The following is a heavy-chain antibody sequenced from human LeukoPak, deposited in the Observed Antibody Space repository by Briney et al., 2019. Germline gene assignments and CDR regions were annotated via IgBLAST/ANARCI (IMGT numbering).Heavy chain of an antibody. Sequence: GGSLRLSCAASGFTFSSYEMHWVRLAPGKGLEWLSYISTSGSTIYYADSVKGRFTLSRDNAKNSLYLQMSSLRVEDTAVYYCARRFDSWGQGTLVTVSS. CDR2: ISTSGSTI. CDR3: ARRFDS. CDR1: GFTFSSYE. V-gene: IGHV3-48*03. J-gene: IGHJ4*02.